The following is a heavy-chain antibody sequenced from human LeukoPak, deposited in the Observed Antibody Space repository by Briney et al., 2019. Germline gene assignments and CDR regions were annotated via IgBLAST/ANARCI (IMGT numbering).Heavy chain of an antibody. CDR2: IYSGGST. J-gene: IGHJ4*01. V-gene: IGHV3-53*01. CDR3: ARESHSGYDFDY. CDR1: GFTVSSNH. D-gene: IGHD5-12*01. Sequence: GGSLRLSCAASGFTVSSNHMSWVRQAPGKGLEWVSVIYSGGSTYYADSVKGRFTISRDNSKNTLYLQMNSLRAEDTAVYYCARESHSGYDFDYWGQEPWSPSPQ.